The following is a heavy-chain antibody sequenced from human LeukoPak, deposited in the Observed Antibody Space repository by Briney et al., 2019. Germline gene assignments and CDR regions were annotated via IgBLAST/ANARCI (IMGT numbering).Heavy chain of an antibody. J-gene: IGHJ4*02. D-gene: IGHD1-7*01. CDR3: ARAGNNWNYPPDY. V-gene: IGHV3-11*04. CDR2: ISTSGNTI. Sequence: KPGGSLRLSCAASGFTFSDYYMSWIRQAPGKGLEWVSYISTSGNTIYYADSVKGRFTISRDNAKNSMSLQMNSLRAEDTAVYSCARAGNNWNYPPDYWGQGTLVTVSS. CDR1: GFTFSDYY.